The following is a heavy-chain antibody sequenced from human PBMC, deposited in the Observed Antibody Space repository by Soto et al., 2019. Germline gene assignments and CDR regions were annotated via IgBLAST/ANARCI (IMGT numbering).Heavy chain of an antibody. J-gene: IGHJ4*02. D-gene: IGHD2-15*01. Sequence: ASVKVSCKASGYTFTGYYMHWARQAPGQGLEWMGWINPNSGGTNYAQKFQGGVTMTRDTSISTAYMELSRLRSDDTAVYYCARKDIVVVVAARWFPFDYWGQGTLVTVSS. CDR2: INPNSGGT. CDR3: ARKDIVVVVAARWFPFDY. V-gene: IGHV1-2*02. CDR1: GYTFTGYY.